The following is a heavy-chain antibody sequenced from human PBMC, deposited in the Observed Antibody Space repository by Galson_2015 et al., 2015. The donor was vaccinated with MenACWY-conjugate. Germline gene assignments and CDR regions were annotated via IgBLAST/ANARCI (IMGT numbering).Heavy chain of an antibody. CDR2: IYWDDDK. J-gene: IGHJ3*01. D-gene: IGHD2-2*01. V-gene: IGHV2-5*02. CDR3: AHSPYCSTTSCYAARAFDV. CDR1: GFSLSTRRVG. Sequence: PALVKPPQPLTLTCTFSGFSLSTRRVGVGWIRQPPGQALEWLSLIYWDDDKRYSPSLKSRLTITKDTSKNQVVLSMTNMDPVDTATYYCAHSPYCSTTSCYAARAFDVWGQGTVVTVSS.